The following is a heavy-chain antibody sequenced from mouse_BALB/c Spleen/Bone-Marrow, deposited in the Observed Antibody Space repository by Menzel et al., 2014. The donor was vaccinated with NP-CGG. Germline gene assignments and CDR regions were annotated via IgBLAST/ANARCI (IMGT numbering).Heavy chain of an antibody. CDR1: GFTSSDYW. D-gene: IGHD2-4*01. CDR2: IRLKSNNYAT. V-gene: IGHV6-6*02. Sequence: EVKLMESGGGLVQPGGSMKLSCVASGFTSSDYWMNWVRQSPEKGLEWVGEIRLKSNNYATHYAESVKGRFTISRDDSKSSVYLQMNNLRAEDTGIYYCTRDYRDAMDYWGQGTSVTVSS. J-gene: IGHJ4*01. CDR3: TRDYRDAMDY.